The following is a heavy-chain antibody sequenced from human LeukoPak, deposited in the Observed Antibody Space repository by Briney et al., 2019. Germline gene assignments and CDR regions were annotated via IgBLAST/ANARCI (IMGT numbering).Heavy chain of an antibody. D-gene: IGHD6-6*01. Sequence: GGSLRLSCGVSGFTFRSYSMHWVRQAPGKGLEWVSSISSGSDYIYYADSVKGRFTISRDNARSSLSLQMNNLRAEDTAVYYCARTYSSSPHFDYWGQGTLVIVSS. V-gene: IGHV3-21*06. J-gene: IGHJ4*02. CDR1: GFTFRSYS. CDR3: ARTYSSSPHFDY. CDR2: ISSGSDYI.